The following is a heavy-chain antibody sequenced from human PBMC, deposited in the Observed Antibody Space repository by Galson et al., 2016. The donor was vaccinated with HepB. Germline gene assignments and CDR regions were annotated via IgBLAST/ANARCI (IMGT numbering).Heavy chain of an antibody. CDR3: ARVASRPDYYYVMDV. CDR1: GVSVTSDSYY. V-gene: IGHV4-61*02. CDR2: IYTSGTT. D-gene: IGHD6-6*01. Sequence: TLSLTCTVSGVSVTSDSYYWSWIRQPAGKGLEWIGRIYTSGTTSYNPSLKSRVTISLDPSRTQFSLRLSSVTATDQAVYYCARVASRPDYYYVMDVWGKGTLVTVSS. J-gene: IGHJ6*04.